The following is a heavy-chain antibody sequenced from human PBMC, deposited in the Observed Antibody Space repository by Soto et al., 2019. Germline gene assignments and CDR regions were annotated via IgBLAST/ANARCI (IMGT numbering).Heavy chain of an antibody. V-gene: IGHV1-2*02. J-gene: IGHJ4*02. CDR1: GFSLTDHY. D-gene: IGHD3-22*01. CDR2: INANSGGT. Sequence: QVQLVQSGAEVKKPGASVKVSCESSGFSLTDHYLHWVLEAPGQGLEWLGWINANSGGTKYAQKFQGRVAMTRDTSITTVYMELSRLRSDDTAVYFCARGRNYYDGTGYFDLDYWGQGTLVTVSS. CDR3: ARGRNYYDGTGYFDLDY.